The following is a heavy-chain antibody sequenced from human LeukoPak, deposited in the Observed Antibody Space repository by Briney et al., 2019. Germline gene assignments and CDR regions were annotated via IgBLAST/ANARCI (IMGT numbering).Heavy chain of an antibody. CDR3: ARAVAVVVAATPTEYFDY. Sequence: GGSLRLFCAASGFTFSSYAMNWVRQAPGKGLEWISYISNSGFTIYYADSVKGRFTISRDNAKNSLYLQMDSLRAEDTAVYYCARAVAVVVAATPTEYFDYWCQGTLVTVSS. D-gene: IGHD2-15*01. J-gene: IGHJ4*02. CDR2: ISNSGFTI. CDR1: GFTFSSYA. V-gene: IGHV3-48*03.